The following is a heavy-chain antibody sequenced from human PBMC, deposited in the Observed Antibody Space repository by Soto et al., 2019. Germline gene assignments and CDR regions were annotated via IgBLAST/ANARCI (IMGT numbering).Heavy chain of an antibody. CDR1: GFTLSGYA. CDR3: ARRARPDFYYMDV. CDR2: ISSNGVGT. V-gene: IGHV3-64*01. D-gene: IGHD6-6*01. Sequence: EVQLAESGGGLAQPGASLRLSCSASGFTLSGYATEWVRQAPGKGLEYVSGISSNGVGTYYANSVQGRFTISRDNSKNTVYLQMGSLRPEDMAVYYCARRARPDFYYMDVWGKGTTVTVSS. J-gene: IGHJ6*03.